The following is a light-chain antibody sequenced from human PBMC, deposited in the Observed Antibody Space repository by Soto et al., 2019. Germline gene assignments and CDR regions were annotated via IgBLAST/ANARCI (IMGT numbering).Light chain of an antibody. Sequence: DIVMTQSPDSLAVSLGERATINCKSSQSVLYRSNNKNYLAWYQQKPGQPPKLLIYWASTRASGVPDRFSGSGYGTDFTLTISSLQAEDVAVYYCQQYYSTPQTFGQGTKVEIK. V-gene: IGKV4-1*01. CDR2: WAS. J-gene: IGKJ1*01. CDR1: QSVLYRSNNKNY. CDR3: QQYYSTPQT.